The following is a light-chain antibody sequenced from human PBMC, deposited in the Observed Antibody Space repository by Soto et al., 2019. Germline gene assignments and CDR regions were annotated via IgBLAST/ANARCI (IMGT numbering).Light chain of an antibody. CDR1: SNDIGGYNY. CDR2: EVT. Sequence: QSALTQPASVYGSPGQSITISCTGTSNDIGGYNYVSWYQQHPGKAPKLMIYEVTNRPSGVSNRFSGSKSGNTASLTISGLQAEDEADYYCSSYTSSSTVVFGGGTKLTVL. J-gene: IGLJ2*01. CDR3: SSYTSSSTVV. V-gene: IGLV2-14*01.